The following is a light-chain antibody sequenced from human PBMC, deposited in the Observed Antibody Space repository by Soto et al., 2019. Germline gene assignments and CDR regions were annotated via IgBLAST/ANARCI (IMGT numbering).Light chain of an antibody. J-gene: IGLJ2*01. CDR1: SSDVGGSNF. CDR2: DVS. V-gene: IGLV2-14*03. CDR3: SSSTSFSTLV. Sequence: QSALTQPASVSGSPGQSITISCTGTSSDVGGSNFVSWYQQYPGKAPRLMIYDVSIRPSGVSNRFSASKSGNTVSLTISGLQADDEAYYYCSSSTSFSTLVFGGGTKLTVL.